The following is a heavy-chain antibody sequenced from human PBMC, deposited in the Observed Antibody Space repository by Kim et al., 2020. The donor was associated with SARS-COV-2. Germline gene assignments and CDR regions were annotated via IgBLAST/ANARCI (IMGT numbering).Heavy chain of an antibody. CDR2: IYHSGST. V-gene: IGHV4-4*02. CDR1: GGSISSSNW. D-gene: IGHD2-15*01. J-gene: IGHJ5*02. Sequence: SETLSLTCAVSGGSISSSNWWSWVRQPPGQGLEWIGEIYHSGSTNYNPSLKSRVTISVDKSKNQFSLKLSSVTAADTAVYYCATAGGDCSGGSCYRPGSGGWFDPWGQGTLVTVSS. CDR3: ATAGGDCSGGSCYRPGSGGWFDP.